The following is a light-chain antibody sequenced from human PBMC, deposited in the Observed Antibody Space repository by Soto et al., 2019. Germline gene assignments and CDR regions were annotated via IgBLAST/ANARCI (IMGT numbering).Light chain of an antibody. CDR3: QQRSTCPLT. Sequence: EIVLTQSPATLSLSPGDRATLSCRASQSIGIYLAWYQQTPGQSPRLLIYEASNRATGVPAKFSGTGSGTDFTLTISSLESEDIGIYYCQQRSTCPLTFDGGTRVEIK. CDR2: EAS. CDR1: QSIGIY. V-gene: IGKV3-11*01. J-gene: IGKJ4*02.